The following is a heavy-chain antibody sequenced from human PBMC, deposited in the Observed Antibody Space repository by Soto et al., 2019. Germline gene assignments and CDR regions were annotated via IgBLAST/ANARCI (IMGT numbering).Heavy chain of an antibody. CDR2: ISGSGSAI. J-gene: IGHJ6*02. CDR1: GFTFSTYS. D-gene: IGHD3-10*01. Sequence: GGSLRLSCAASGFTFSTYSLXWVRQAPGRGLEWISYISGSGSAIYYADSVKGRFTISRDNARNSLNLQMNSLRDEDTAVYYCARDRSMVRGVTYYYGMDVWGQGTTVTVSS. CDR3: ARDRSMVRGVTYYYGMDV. V-gene: IGHV3-48*02.